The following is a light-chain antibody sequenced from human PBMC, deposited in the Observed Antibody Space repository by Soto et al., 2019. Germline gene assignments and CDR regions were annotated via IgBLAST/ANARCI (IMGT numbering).Light chain of an antibody. V-gene: IGKV3-15*01. CDR3: QQYNNWWT. Sequence: EIVMTQSPATLSVSPGERATLSCRASQSVGSNLAWYQQKPGQAPRLLIYGASTRATGIPARFSGSGSGSDFTLTVSSLQSEDFAVYYCQQYNNWWTFGQGTKVDIK. CDR2: GAS. J-gene: IGKJ1*01. CDR1: QSVGSN.